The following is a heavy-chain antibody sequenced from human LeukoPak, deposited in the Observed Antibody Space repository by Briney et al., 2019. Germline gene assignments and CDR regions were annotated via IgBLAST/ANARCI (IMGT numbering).Heavy chain of an antibody. CDR2: ISYDGSNK. CDR3: ARGEVVPEYYFDY. CDR1: GFTFSSYA. D-gene: IGHD2-2*01. Sequence: GGSLRLSCAASGFTFSSYAMHWVRQAPGKGLEWVAVISYDGSNKYYADSVKGRFTISRDNSKNTLYLQMNSLRAEDAAVYYCARGEVVPEYYFDYWGQGTLVTVSS. V-gene: IGHV3-30-3*01. J-gene: IGHJ4*02.